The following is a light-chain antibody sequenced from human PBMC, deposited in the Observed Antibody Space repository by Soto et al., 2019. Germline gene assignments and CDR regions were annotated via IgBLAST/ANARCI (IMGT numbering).Light chain of an antibody. V-gene: IGLV1-40*01. J-gene: IGLJ2*01. CDR1: SSNIGAGYD. CDR3: QSYDSSLSGWGV. CDR2: GNS. Sequence: QSVLTQPPSVSGAPGQRVTISCTGSSSNIGAGYDVHWYQQLPGTAPKLLIYGNSNRPSGVPDRFSGSKSGTSASLAITGLQAEDEGDYYCQSYDSSLSGWGVFGGGTKLTVL.